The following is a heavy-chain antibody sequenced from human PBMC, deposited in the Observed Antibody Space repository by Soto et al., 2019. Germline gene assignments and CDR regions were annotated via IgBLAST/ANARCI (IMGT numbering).Heavy chain of an antibody. Sequence: GASVKVSCKASGYTFTGYYMHWVRQAPGQGLEWMGWINPNSGGTNYAQKFQGRVTMTRDTSISTAYMELSRLRSDDTAVYYCARTFGGTYYDSSGFHFDYWGQGTLVTVSS. J-gene: IGHJ4*02. CDR3: ARTFGGTYYDSSGFHFDY. CDR1: GYTFTGYY. CDR2: INPNSGGT. D-gene: IGHD3-22*01. V-gene: IGHV1-2*02.